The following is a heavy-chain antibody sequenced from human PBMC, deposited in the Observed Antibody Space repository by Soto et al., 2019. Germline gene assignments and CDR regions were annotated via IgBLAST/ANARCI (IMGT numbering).Heavy chain of an antibody. V-gene: IGHV1-18*04. CDR3: ARFCSTNSCNYSYALYF. D-gene: IGHD2-2*01. J-gene: IGHJ4*01. CDR1: GYTFTDYG. CDR2: ISSYNGNT. Sequence: GAAVKVSCKTSGYTFTDYGVTWVRQAPAQGLEWMGWISSYNGNTNHVEKFQGRVTMTTDTSTSTAYLELRSLTSDDTAVYFCARFCSTNSCNYSYALYF.